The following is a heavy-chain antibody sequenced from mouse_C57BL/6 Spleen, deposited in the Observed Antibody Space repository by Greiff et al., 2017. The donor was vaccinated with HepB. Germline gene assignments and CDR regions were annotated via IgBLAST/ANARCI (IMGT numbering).Heavy chain of an antibody. J-gene: IGHJ4*01. CDR2: IYPGCGST. V-gene: IGHV1-55*01. Sequence: QVQLKQPGAELVKPGASVKMSCKASGYTFTSYWITWVKQRPGQGLEWIGDIYPGCGSTNYNEKFKIKATLTVDTSSITAYMQLSSLTSEDSAVYYCARKESYYAMDYWGQGTSVTVSS. CDR3: ARKESYYAMDY. CDR1: GYTFTSYW.